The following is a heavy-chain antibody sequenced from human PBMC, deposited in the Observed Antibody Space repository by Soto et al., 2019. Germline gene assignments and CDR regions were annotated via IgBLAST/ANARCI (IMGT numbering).Heavy chain of an antibody. CDR3: AREKLGPISLLDY. J-gene: IGHJ4*02. D-gene: IGHD3-9*01. CDR1: GGSISSYY. V-gene: IGHV4-59*01. Sequence: SETLSLTCTVSGGSISSYYWSWIRQPPGKGLEWIGYIYYSGSTNYNPSLKSRVTISVDTSKNQFSLKLSSVTAADTAVYYCAREKLGPISLLDYWGQGTLVTVSS. CDR2: IYYSGST.